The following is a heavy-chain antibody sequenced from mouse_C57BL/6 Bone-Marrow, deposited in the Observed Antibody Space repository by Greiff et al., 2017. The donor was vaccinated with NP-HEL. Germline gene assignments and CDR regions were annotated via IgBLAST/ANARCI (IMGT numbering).Heavy chain of an antibody. CDR2: IDPETGGT. CDR3: TNDYDDAMDY. CDR1: GYTFTDYE. D-gene: IGHD2-4*01. V-gene: IGHV1-15*01. J-gene: IGHJ4*01. Sequence: QVHVKQSGAELVRPGASVTLSCKASGYTFTDYEMHWVKQTPVHGLEWIGAIDPETGGTAYNQKFKGKAILTADKSSSTAYMELRSLTSEDSAVYYCTNDYDDAMDYWGQGTSVTVSS.